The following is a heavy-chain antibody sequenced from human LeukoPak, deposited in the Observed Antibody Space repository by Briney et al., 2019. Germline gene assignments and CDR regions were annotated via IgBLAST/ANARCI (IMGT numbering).Heavy chain of an antibody. CDR1: GLTFSSYA. D-gene: IGHD4-17*01. Sequence: GGSLRLSCAASGLTFSSYAMSWVRQAPGKGLEWVSAISGSGGSTYYADSVKGRFTISRDNSKNTLYLQMNSLRAEDTAVYYCGGYGDYVPYYYGMDVWGQGTTVTVSS. CDR2: ISGSGGST. J-gene: IGHJ6*02. V-gene: IGHV3-23*01. CDR3: GGYGDYVPYYYGMDV.